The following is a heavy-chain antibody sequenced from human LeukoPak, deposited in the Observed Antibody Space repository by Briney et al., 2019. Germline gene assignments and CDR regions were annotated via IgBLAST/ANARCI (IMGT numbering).Heavy chain of an antibody. D-gene: IGHD2-21*01. Sequence: GGSLRLSCAASGFTFSCYSMNWVRQAPGKGLEWVSSISSSSSYIYYADSVKGRFTISRDNSKNTLYLQMNSLRAEDTAVYYCAKVTIPDYYGMDVWGQGTTVTVSS. J-gene: IGHJ6*02. CDR1: GFTFSCYS. V-gene: IGHV3-21*04. CDR2: ISSSSSYI. CDR3: AKVTIPDYYGMDV.